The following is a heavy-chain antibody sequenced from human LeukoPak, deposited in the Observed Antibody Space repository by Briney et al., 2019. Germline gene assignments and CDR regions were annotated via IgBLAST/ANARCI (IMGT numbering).Heavy chain of an antibody. CDR3: AKVDYDYIWGGRDF. CDR1: GFTFSSYG. J-gene: IGHJ4*02. V-gene: IGHV3-30*02. D-gene: IGHD3-16*01. Sequence: GGSLRLSCAASGFTFSSYGMHWVRQAPGKGLEWVAFIRYDGSNKYYADSVRGRFTISRDNSNNTLYLQMNSLRTEDTGVYYCAKVDYDYIWGGRDFWGQGTLVTVSS. CDR2: IRYDGSNK.